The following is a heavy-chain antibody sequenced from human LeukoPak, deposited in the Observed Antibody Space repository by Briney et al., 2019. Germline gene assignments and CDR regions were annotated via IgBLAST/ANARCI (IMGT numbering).Heavy chain of an antibody. J-gene: IGHJ4*02. CDR1: GYTFSAYG. CDR3: ARDLHIAEVAYYFDY. D-gene: IGHD2-21*01. V-gene: IGHV1-18*01. CDR2: ISVYSGNT. Sequence: ASVKVSCKASGYTFSAYGISWVRQAPGQGLEWMGYISVYSGNTNHAQKLQGRVTMTTDTSTSTAYMELRSLRSDDTAVYYCARDLHIAEVAYYFDYWGQGTLVSVSS.